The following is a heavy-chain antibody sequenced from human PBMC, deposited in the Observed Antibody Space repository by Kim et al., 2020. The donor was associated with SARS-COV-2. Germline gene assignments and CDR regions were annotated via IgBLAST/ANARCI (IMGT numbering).Heavy chain of an antibody. V-gene: IGHV4-39*01. D-gene: IGHD4-4*01. J-gene: IGHJ5*01. CDR2: IYYSGST. CDR3: AILTTVTTKNWFDS. CDR1: GGSISSSSYY. Sequence: SETLSLICTVSGGSISSSSYYWGWIRQPPGKGLEWIGSIYYSGSTYYNPSLKSRVTISVDTSKNQFSLKLSSVTAADTTVYYCAILTTVTTKNWFDSWGQGTLVTVSS.